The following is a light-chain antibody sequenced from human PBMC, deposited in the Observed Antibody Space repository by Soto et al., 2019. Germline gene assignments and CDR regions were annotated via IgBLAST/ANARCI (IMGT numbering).Light chain of an antibody. Sequence: SSELTQSPSVSAAPGETARITCGGHNIGSKAVFWYQQKPGQAPVLVIYFDTDRPSGIPERFSGSNSGNTATLTISRVEAGDEADYYCQVWDRSSDHQVFGGGAKLTVL. CDR2: FDT. J-gene: IGLJ3*02. V-gene: IGLV3-21*04. CDR1: NIGSKA. CDR3: QVWDRSSDHQV.